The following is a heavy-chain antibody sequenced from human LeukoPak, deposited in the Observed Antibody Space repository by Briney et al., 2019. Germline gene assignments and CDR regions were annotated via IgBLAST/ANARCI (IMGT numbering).Heavy chain of an antibody. D-gene: IGHD3-22*01. CDR1: GGSFSGYY. CDR2: INHSGST. J-gene: IGHJ5*02. Sequence: SETLSLTCAVYGGSFSGYYWSWIRQPPGKGLEWIGEINHSGSTNYNPSLKSRVTISVDTSKNQFSLKLSSVTAADTAVYYCARGNYDSSGYYYHWFDPWAREPWSPSPQ. CDR3: ARGNYDSSGYYYHWFDP. V-gene: IGHV4-34*01.